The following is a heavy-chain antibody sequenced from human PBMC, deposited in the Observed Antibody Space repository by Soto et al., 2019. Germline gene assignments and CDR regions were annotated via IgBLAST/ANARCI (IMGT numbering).Heavy chain of an antibody. V-gene: IGHV1-3*01. D-gene: IGHD1-26*01. CDR2: INAGNGNT. Sequence: QVQLVQSGAEVKKPGASVKVSCKASGYTFTSYAMHWVRQAPGQRLEWMGWINAGNGNTKYSQKFQGRGTITRDTSASTAYMELSSLRSEDTAVYYCARTLVGATPADYWGQGTLVTVSS. CDR1: GYTFTSYA. J-gene: IGHJ4*02. CDR3: ARTLVGATPADY.